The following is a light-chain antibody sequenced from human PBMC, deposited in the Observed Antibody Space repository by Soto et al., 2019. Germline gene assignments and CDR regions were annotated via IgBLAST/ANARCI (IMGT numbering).Light chain of an antibody. V-gene: IGKV1-5*03. J-gene: IGKJ3*01. Sequence: DVQMTQSPSTLSASVGDRVNITCRASESINGWLAWYQQKPGKAPKLLISRASDLQTGVPTRFSGSGSGTEFTLTISSLQTDDFATYCCQQYNSYFFTFGPGPKVDVK. CDR3: QQYNSYFFT. CDR2: RAS. CDR1: ESINGW.